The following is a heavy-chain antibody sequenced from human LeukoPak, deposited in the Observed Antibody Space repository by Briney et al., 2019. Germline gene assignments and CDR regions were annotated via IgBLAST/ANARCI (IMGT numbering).Heavy chain of an antibody. CDR3: ARWFGTNFDY. Sequence: ASVKLSCKASGYTFTSYYMHWVRQAPGQGLEWMGIINPSGGSTSYAQKFQGRVTKTRDTSTSTVYMELSSLRSEETAVYYCARWFGTNFDYWGQGTLVTVSS. CDR1: GYTFTSYY. J-gene: IGHJ4*02. D-gene: IGHD3-10*01. CDR2: INPSGGST. V-gene: IGHV1-46*03.